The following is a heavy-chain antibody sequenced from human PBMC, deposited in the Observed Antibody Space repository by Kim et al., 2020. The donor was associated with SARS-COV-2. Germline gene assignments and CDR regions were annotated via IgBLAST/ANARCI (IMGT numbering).Heavy chain of an antibody. Sequence: GGSLRLSCTASGFTFGDHAMSWVRQAPGKGLEWVGFIRSKAYGGTTEYAATVKGRFTISRDDSKSFAYLQMNSLKTEDTAVYYCTSPPDWSGYYTVQRGYYFDYWGQGTLVTVSS. J-gene: IGHJ4*02. CDR3: TSPPDWSGYYTVQRGYYFDY. D-gene: IGHD3-3*01. CDR1: GFTFGDHA. CDR2: IRSKAYGGTT. V-gene: IGHV3-49*04.